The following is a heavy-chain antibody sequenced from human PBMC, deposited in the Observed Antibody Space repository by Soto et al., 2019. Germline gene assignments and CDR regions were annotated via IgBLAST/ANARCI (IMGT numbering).Heavy chain of an antibody. J-gene: IGHJ4*02. V-gene: IGHV1-18*01. CDR1: GYTFTTYS. Sequence: ASVKVSCKASGYTFTTYSITWVRQAPGQGLEWMGWISAYNGNTNFAQKLQGRVTMTTDTSTSTAYMELRSLRSDDTAIYYCARGNIGSLDFWGQGTLVTVSS. D-gene: IGHD1-1*01. CDR2: ISAYNGNT. CDR3: ARGNIGSLDF.